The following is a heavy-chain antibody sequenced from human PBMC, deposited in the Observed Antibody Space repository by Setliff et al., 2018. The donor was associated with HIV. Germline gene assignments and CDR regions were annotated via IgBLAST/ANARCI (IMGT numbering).Heavy chain of an antibody. D-gene: IGHD2-2*01. CDR3: ATGVGVVPAARVSPYYYYYMDV. J-gene: IGHJ6*03. Sequence: ASVKVSCKASGYTFTDYYMHWVQQAPGKGLEWMGRVDPEDGETIYAEKFQGRVTITADTSTDTAYMELSSLRSEDTAVYYCATGVGVVPAARVSPYYYYYMDVWGRGTTVTVSS. CDR1: GYTFTDYY. CDR2: VDPEDGET. V-gene: IGHV1-69-2*01.